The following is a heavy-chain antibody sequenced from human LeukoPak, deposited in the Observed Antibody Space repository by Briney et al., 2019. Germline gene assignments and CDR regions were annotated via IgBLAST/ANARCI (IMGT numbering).Heavy chain of an antibody. V-gene: IGHV3-11*01. CDR1: GFSFSDYY. D-gene: IGHD6-13*01. CDR2: ITTGYTI. J-gene: IGHJ5*02. Sequence: GSLRLSCAASGFSFSDYYMSWIRQAPGKGLEWVSYITTGYTIYYADSVKGRFTISRDNAKNSLYLQMDSLRAEDTAVYYCASRSINWYRGNNWFDPWGQGTLVTVSS. CDR3: ASRSINWYRGNNWFDP.